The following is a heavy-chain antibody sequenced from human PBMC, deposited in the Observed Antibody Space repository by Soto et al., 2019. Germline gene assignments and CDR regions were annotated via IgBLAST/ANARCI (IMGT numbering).Heavy chain of an antibody. Sequence: GGSLRLSCAASGFTFSSYAMHWVRQAPGKGLEWVAVISYDGSNKYYADSVKGRFTISRDNSKNTLYLQMNSLRAEDTAVYYCARDLRTPATQYYGMDVWGQGTTVTVSS. CDR1: GFTFSSYA. V-gene: IGHV3-30-3*01. J-gene: IGHJ6*02. CDR3: ARDLRTPATQYYGMDV. CDR2: ISYDGSNK.